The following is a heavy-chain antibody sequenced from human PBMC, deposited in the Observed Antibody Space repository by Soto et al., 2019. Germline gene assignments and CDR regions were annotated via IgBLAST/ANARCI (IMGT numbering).Heavy chain of an antibody. J-gene: IGHJ4*02. V-gene: IGHV3-9*01. CDR3: AKEGQRGYYFDY. CDR1: GFTFDDYA. Sequence: EVQLVESGGGLVQPGRSLRLSCAASGFTFDDYAMHWVRQAPGKGLEWVSGISWNSGSIGYADSVKGRFTISRDNAKNSLYLQMNSLRAEDTALYYCAKEGQRGYYFDYWGPGTLVTVSS. CDR2: ISWNSGSI.